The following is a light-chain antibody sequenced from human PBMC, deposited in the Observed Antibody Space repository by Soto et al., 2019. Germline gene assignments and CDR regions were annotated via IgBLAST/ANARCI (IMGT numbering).Light chain of an antibody. CDR3: SSYTSSATLV. V-gene: IGLV2-14*01. J-gene: IGLJ2*01. CDR1: SSDVGDYNY. Sequence: QSVLTQPASVSGSPGQSITISCTATSSDVGDYNYVSWYQQYPGKAPKLVIYEVFNRPSGVSHRSSGSKSDNTASLIISGLQTEDEADYYCSSYTSSATLVFGGGTKVTV. CDR2: EVF.